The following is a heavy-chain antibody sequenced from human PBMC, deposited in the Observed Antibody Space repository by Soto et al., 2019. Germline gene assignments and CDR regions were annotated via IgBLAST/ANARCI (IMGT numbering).Heavy chain of an antibody. CDR1: GGSISSGGYY. CDR2: IYYSGST. D-gene: IGHD5-12*01. J-gene: IGHJ6*02. V-gene: IGHV4-31*03. Sequence: SETLSLTCTVSGGSISSGGYYWSWIRQHPGKGLEWIGYIYYSGSTYYNPSLKSRVTISVDTSKNQFSLKLSSVTAADTAVYYGARAGGYSGYDPYYSYGMDVWGQGTTVTVSS. CDR3: ARAGGYSGYDPYYSYGMDV.